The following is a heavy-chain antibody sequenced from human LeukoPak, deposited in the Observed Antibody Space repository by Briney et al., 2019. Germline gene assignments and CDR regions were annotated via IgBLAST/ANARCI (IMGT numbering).Heavy chain of an antibody. CDR1: GFTFSSYA. D-gene: IGHD3-10*01. CDR3: AKGGIGKYNWFDP. J-gene: IGHJ5*02. V-gene: IGHV3-23*01. Sequence: GGSLRLSCAASGFTFSSYAMSWVRQAPGKGLEWVSAISGGGGSTHYADSVKGRFTISRDNSKNTLYLQMSSLRAGDTAVYYCAKGGIGKYNWFDPWGQGTLVTVSS. CDR2: ISGGGGST.